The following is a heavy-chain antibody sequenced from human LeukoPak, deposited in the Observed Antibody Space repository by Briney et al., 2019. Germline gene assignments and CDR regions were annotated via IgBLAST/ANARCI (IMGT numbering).Heavy chain of an antibody. CDR1: GGSISSGGYY. D-gene: IGHD6-13*01. CDR2: IYYSGST. V-gene: IGHV4-31*03. CDR3: ARAGYSSSWYGGLVDY. J-gene: IGHJ4*02. Sequence: SETLSLTCTVSGGSISSGGYYWSWIRQHPGKGLEWIGYIYYSGSTYYNPSLKSRVTISVDTSKNQFSLKLSSVTAADTAVYYCARAGYSSSWYGGLVDYWGQGTLVTVSS.